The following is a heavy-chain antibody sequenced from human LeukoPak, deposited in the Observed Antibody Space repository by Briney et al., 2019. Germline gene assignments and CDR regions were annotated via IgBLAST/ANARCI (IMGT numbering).Heavy chain of an antibody. Sequence: VASVKVSCKASGYTFTNYGISWVRQAPGQGLEWMGWISAYNGNTNYAQKLQGRVTMTTDTSTSTAYMDLRSLTSDDTAVYYCARVDAREPITIFVPTRGNWFDPWGQGTLVTVSS. J-gene: IGHJ5*02. CDR3: ARVDAREPITIFVPTRGNWFDP. CDR1: GYTFTNYG. D-gene: IGHD3-3*01. CDR2: ISAYNGNT. V-gene: IGHV1-18*01.